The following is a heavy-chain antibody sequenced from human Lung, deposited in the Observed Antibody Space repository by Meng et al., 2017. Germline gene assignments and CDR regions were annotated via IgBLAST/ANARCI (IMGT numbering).Heavy chain of an antibody. CDR1: GGSFSDYY. D-gene: IGHD4-11*01. CDR3: ARGPTTMAHDFDY. Sequence: QVLLQQWGDGLLKPPETLCLSCVVSGGSFSDYYWSWIRQPPGKGLEWIGEINHSGSTNYNPSLESRATISVDTSQNNLSLKLSSVTAADSAVYYCARGPTTMAHDFDYWGQGTLVTVSS. CDR2: INHSGST. J-gene: IGHJ4*02. V-gene: IGHV4-34*01.